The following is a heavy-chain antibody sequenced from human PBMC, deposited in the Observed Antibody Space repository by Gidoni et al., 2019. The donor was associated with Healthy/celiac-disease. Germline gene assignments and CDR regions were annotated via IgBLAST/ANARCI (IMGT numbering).Heavy chain of an antibody. D-gene: IGHD3-22*01. CDR2: ISSSGSTI. Sequence: EVQLVESGGGLVQPGGTLRLSCAASGFTFSSYEMNWVRQAPGKGLEWVSYISSSGSTIYYADSVKGRFTISRDNAKNSLYLQMNSLRAEDTDDYYCARDSTDYYDSSNWYFDLWGRGTLVTVSS. CDR3: ARDSTDYYDSSNWYFDL. CDR1: GFTFSSYE. V-gene: IGHV3-48*03. J-gene: IGHJ2*01.